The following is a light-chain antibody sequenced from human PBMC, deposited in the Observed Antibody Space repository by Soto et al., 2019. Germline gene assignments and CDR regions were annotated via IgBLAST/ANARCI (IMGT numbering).Light chain of an antibody. Sequence: AIRMTQSPSSLSASTGDRVTITCRASQGISSYLAWYQQKPGKAPKLLIYAASTLQSGVPSRFRGSGSGTDFTLTISCLQSEDFATCYCQQYYSYPLTFGGGTQVEIK. J-gene: IGKJ4*01. V-gene: IGKV1-8*01. CDR3: QQYYSYPLT. CDR1: QGISSY. CDR2: AAS.